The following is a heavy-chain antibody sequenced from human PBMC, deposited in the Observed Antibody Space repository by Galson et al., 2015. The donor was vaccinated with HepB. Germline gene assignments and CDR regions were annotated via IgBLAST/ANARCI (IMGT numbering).Heavy chain of an antibody. CDR2: INSDGSST. J-gene: IGHJ4*02. Sequence: SLRLSCAASGFTFSSYWVHWVRQAPGKGLVWVSRINSDGSSTSYADSVKGRFTISRDNAKNTLYPQMNSLRAEDTAVYYCASRAGKAPYWGQGTLVTVSS. CDR1: GFTFSSYW. V-gene: IGHV3-74*01. CDR3: ASRAGKAPY.